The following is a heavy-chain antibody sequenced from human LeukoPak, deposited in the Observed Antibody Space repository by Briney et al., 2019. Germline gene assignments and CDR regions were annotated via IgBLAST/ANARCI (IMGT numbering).Heavy chain of an antibody. V-gene: IGHV3-21*06. J-gene: IGHJ5*02. CDR1: GFTFSSYT. D-gene: IGHD2-21*01. CDR2: ISTSSIYI. Sequence: GGSLRLSCEASGFTFSSYTMNWVRQAPGKGLEWVSSISTSSIYIYYSDSVKGRFTISRDNARNSLYLQMNSLRAEDTAVYYCARDGGGSILNWFDPWGQGTLVTVSS. CDR3: ARDGGGSILNWFDP.